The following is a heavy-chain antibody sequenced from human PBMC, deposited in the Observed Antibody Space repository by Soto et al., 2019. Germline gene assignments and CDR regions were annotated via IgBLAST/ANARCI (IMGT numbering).Heavy chain of an antibody. J-gene: IGHJ5*02. CDR2: ISGFDT. V-gene: IGHV3-23*01. D-gene: IGHD6-19*01. CDR1: GLTLRSNA. CDR3: DKCTWRSSGWCNWMDP. Sequence: EVQLLESGGGLVQPGGSLRLSCEASGLTLRSNAMNWVRQAPGKGLQWVSSISGFDTYYADSVKGRLTLSRDNAKNTLYLQLNSLIVDDTAISSCDKCTWRSSGWCNWMDPWGQGTLVTVSS.